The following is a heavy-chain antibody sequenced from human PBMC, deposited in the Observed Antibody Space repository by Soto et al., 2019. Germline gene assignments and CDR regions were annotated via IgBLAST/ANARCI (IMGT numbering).Heavy chain of an antibody. V-gene: IGHV1-69*04. J-gene: IGHJ4*01. CDR1: GDTFRNEI. CDR2: IIPLLDIA. CDR3: VRDSPIGNTYSGYDGFDH. D-gene: IGHD5-12*01. Sequence: GASVKVSCKASGDTFRNEIITWVRQAPGQGLEWMGRIIPLLDIANYAPKFQGRVTLTADKSTSTAYMELNSLRSEDTAVYFCVRDSPIGNTYSGYDGFDHWG.